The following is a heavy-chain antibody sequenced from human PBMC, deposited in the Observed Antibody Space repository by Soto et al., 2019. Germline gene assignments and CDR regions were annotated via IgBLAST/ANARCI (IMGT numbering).Heavy chain of an antibody. D-gene: IGHD3-22*01. CDR3: AREGYYHDSGDYFSVIGVDI. Sequence: PGGSLRLSCEVSGFTFSSYTMNLVCQAPGKGLEWVSSISGGSSYRYYADSLKGRFTISRDDAKNSLYLQMNSLSAEDTAVYYCAREGYYHDSGDYFSVIGVDIWGQGTMVTVSS. CDR1: GFTFSSYT. J-gene: IGHJ3*02. V-gene: IGHV3-21*01. CDR2: ISGGSSYR.